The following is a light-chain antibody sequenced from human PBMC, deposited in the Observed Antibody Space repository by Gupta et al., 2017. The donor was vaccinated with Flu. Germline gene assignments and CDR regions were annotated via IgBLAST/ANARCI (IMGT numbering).Light chain of an antibody. CDR3: MQALQTPFT. CDR1: QSLLHKSGYNY. J-gene: IGKJ3*01. V-gene: IGKV2-28*01. CDR2: LGS. Sequence: DMEMSQSLLSLPVTPGEPASISCRSSQSLLHKSGYNYLDWYLQKPGQSPQLLIYLGSNRASGVPDRFSGSGSGTDFTLKISRVEAEDVGVYYCMQALQTPFTFGPGTKVDIK.